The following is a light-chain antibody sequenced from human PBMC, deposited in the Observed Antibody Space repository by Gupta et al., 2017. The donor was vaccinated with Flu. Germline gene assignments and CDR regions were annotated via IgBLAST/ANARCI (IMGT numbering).Light chain of an antibody. J-gene: IGKJ1*01. Sequence: DIQMTQSPSSLSASVGDRVTITCRASQSIRSYLNWYQQKPGKAPKLLIYAASSLQSGVPSRFSGSGSGTDFTLTISSLQPEDFATYYCQQSDSTPETVGQGTKVETK. CDR2: AAS. CDR1: QSIRSY. V-gene: IGKV1-39*01. CDR3: QQSDSTPET.